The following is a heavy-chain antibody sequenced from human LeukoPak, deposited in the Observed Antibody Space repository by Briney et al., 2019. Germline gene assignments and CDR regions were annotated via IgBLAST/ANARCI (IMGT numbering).Heavy chain of an antibody. D-gene: IGHD5-18*01. J-gene: IGHJ4*02. CDR2: IGSDYKT. Sequence: GGSLRLSCAASGFTISGFAMTWVRQAPGKGLEWVSSIGSDYKTHYSESVKGRFAISRDNSKSTVFLQMNSLRAEDTALYYCAKDSIQPIFDYWGQGTLVTVSS. CDR3: AKDSIQPIFDY. CDR1: GFTISGFA. V-gene: IGHV3-23*01.